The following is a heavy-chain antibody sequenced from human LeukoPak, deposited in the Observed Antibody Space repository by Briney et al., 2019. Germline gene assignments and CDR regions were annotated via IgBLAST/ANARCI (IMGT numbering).Heavy chain of an antibody. D-gene: IGHD3-22*01. Sequence: PGGSLRLSCAASDFTVSRNYMSWVRQAPGKGLEWVSAISGSGGSTYYADSVKGRFTISRDNSKNTLYLQMNSLRAEDTAVYYCAKDLGTPYYYDSSGYYEFDYWGQGTLVTVSS. V-gene: IGHV3-23*01. CDR1: DFTVSRNY. J-gene: IGHJ4*02. CDR3: AKDLGTPYYYDSSGYYEFDY. CDR2: ISGSGGST.